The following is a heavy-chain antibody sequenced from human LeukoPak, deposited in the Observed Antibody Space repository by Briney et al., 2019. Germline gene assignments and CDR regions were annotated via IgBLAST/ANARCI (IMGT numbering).Heavy chain of an antibody. V-gene: IGHV4-59*08. D-gene: IGHD5-24*01. CDR1: GGSISGYY. CDR2: IYYSGST. CDR3: ARRVGEMATINWYFDL. J-gene: IGHJ2*01. Sequence: SETLSLTCTVSGGSISGYYWSWIRQPPGKGLEWIGYIYYSGSTNYNPSLKSRGTISVDTSKNQFSLKLSSVTAADTAVYYCARRVGEMATINWYFDLWGRGTLVTVSS.